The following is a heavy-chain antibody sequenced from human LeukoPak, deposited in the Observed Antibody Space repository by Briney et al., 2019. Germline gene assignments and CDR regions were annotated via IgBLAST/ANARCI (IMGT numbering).Heavy chain of an antibody. Sequence: GGSLRLSCAASGFTFSSYEMNWVHQAPGKGLEWVSYISSSGSTIYYADSVKGRFTISRDNAKNSLYLQMNSLRAEDTAVYYCARGNYYDSSGYYYFDYWGQGTLVTVSS. D-gene: IGHD3-22*01. CDR3: ARGNYYDSSGYYYFDY. CDR1: GFTFSSYE. J-gene: IGHJ4*02. V-gene: IGHV3-48*03. CDR2: ISSSGSTI.